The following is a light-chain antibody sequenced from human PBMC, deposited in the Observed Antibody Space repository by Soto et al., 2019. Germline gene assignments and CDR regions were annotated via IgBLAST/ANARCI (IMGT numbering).Light chain of an antibody. Sequence: DIQVTQSPSSLSAAVGDRVTITCRASQAISYDLAWYQQKPGEVPKLLIHGASTLHSGVPSRFSGSGSGTDFTLTISSLQDEDVATYFCQKYDTAPLTFGGGTKVQI. V-gene: IGKV1-27*01. J-gene: IGKJ4*01. CDR2: GAS. CDR1: QAISYD. CDR3: QKYDTAPLT.